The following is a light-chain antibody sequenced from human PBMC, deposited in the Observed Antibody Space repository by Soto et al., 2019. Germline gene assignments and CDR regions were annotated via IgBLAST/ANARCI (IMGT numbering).Light chain of an antibody. CDR2: GTF. Sequence: EIVLTQSPGTLSLSPGERATLSCRASQTGSSSYLAWYQQNAGQAPRLLIYGTFTRATGIPDRFSGSGSGSGTDFTLTISRAEPEDSAVYCCQQYGSSPPLTFGGGTKVDIK. CDR1: QTGSSSY. V-gene: IGKV3-20*01. CDR3: QQYGSSPPLT. J-gene: IGKJ4*01.